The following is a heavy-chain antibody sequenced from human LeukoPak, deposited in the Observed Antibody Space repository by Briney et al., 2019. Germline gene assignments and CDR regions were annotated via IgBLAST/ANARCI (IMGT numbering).Heavy chain of an antibody. CDR3: ANRHSSSWYQFDY. J-gene: IGHJ4*02. CDR1: GFTFSSYG. CDR2: IRYDGGNK. Sequence: PGGSLRLSCAASGFTFSSYGMHWVRQAPGKGLEWVAFIRYDGGNKYYADSVKGRFTISRDNSKNTLYLQMNSRRAEDTAVYYCANRHSSSWYQFDYWGQGTLVTVSS. D-gene: IGHD6-13*01. V-gene: IGHV3-30*02.